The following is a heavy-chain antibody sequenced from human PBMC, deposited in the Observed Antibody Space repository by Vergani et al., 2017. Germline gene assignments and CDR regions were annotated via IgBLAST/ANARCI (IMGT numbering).Heavy chain of an antibody. Sequence: QMQLVESGGGVIQPGGSLRLSCAASGFTFSIDGMQWVRQAPGKGLEWVALIDFKGNDAYYTYSVRGRFIISRDNSKNTLYLQMNSLRVEDTALYYCAKQYVGTSDCWGQGTLVTVSS. V-gene: IGHV3-30*02. CDR3: AKQYVGTSDC. J-gene: IGHJ4*02. CDR1: GFTFSIDG. D-gene: IGHD1-26*01. CDR2: IDFKGNDA.